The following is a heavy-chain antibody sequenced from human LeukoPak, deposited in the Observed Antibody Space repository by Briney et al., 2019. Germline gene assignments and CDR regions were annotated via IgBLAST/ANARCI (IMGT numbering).Heavy chain of an antibody. V-gene: IGHV3-23*01. D-gene: IGHD5-18*01. CDR2: ISGSGGST. CDR3: AKLAGYSYGPPSDY. CDR1: EFSVGSNY. Sequence: GGSLRLSCAASEFSVGSNYMTWVRQAPGKGLEWVSAISGSGGSTYYADSVKGRFTISRDNSKNTLYLKMNSLRAEDTDVYSCAKLAGYSYGPPSDYWGQGTLVTVSS. J-gene: IGHJ4*02.